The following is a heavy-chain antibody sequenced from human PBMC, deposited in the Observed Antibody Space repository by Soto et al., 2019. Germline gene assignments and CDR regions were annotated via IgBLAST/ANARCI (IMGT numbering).Heavy chain of an antibody. J-gene: IGHJ6*02. V-gene: IGHV1-69*13. CDR3: AREPASGSSPYYYYYGMDV. CDR1: GGTFSSYA. Sequence: SVKVSCKASGGTFSSYAISWVRQAPGQGLEWMGGIIPIFGTANYAQKFQGRVTITADESTSTAYMELSSLRSEDTAVYYCAREPASGSSPYYYYYGMDVWGQGTTVTVSS. CDR2: IIPIFGTA. D-gene: IGHD1-26*01.